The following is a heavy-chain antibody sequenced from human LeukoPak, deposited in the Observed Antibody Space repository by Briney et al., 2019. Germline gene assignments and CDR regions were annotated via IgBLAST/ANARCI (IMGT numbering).Heavy chain of an antibody. J-gene: IGHJ4*02. V-gene: IGHV3-66*01. CDR2: IYSGGST. CDR1: GFTVSSNY. Sequence: GGSLRLSCAASGFTVSSNYMSWVRQAPGKGLEWVSVIYSGGSTYYADSVKGRFTISRDNSKNTLYLQMNSLRAEDTAVYYCQGAVLLWFGESAYFDYWGQGTLVTVSS. CDR3: QGAVLLWFGESAYFDY. D-gene: IGHD3-10*01.